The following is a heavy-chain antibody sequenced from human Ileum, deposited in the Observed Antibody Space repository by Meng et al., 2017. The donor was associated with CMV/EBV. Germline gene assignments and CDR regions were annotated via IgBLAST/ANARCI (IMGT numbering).Heavy chain of an antibody. CDR1: GGTISSSSYY. V-gene: IGHV4-39*07. D-gene: IGHD3-22*01. CDR2: VYFTGDA. Sequence: SETLSLTCIVSGGTISSSSYYWGWIRQPPGKGLEWIGSVYFTGDAYYNPSLQSRVTISVDTSKNQFSLELGSLSAADTAMYYCVRYPRITVIKSAYDIWGQGTMVTVSS. CDR3: VRYPRITVIKSAYDI. J-gene: IGHJ3*02.